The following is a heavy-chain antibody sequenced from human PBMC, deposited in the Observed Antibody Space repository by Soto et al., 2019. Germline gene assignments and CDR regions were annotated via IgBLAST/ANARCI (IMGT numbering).Heavy chain of an antibody. CDR2: IYDSGT. D-gene: IGHD6-13*01. J-gene: IGHJ4*02. CDR1: GFTFSNYV. Sequence: EVHLLESGGGLVQPGGSLRLSCAASGFTFSNYVMTWVRQAPGKGLEWVSTIYDSGTYYADSVKGRFTISRDNSKNTLYLQMNSLRAEDTAVYYCAKGVFRSWYSDSWGQGTLVTVSS. CDR3: AKGVFRSWYSDS. V-gene: IGHV3-23*05.